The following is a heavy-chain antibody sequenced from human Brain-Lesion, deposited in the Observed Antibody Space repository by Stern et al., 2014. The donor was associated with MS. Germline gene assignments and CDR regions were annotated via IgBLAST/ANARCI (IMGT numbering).Heavy chain of an antibody. D-gene: IGHD1-26*01. CDR3: ARHDSVPRPSQLYSARDRGPGYFDY. J-gene: IGHJ4*02. CDR1: GGSISSSTSS. Sequence: QLVESGPGLVKPSDTLSLTCTVSGGSISSSTSSWAWIRQPPGQGLEWIGHIYYSGFPYSNPSLKSRVTISVDMSKSQFSLKLSSVTAADTAIYYCARHDSVPRPSQLYSARDRGPGYFDYWGQGTLVTVSS. V-gene: IGHV4-39*01. CDR2: IYYSGFP.